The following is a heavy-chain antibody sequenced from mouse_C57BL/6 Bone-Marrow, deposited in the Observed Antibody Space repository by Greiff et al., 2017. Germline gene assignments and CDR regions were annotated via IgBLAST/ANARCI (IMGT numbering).Heavy chain of an antibody. J-gene: IGHJ4*01. CDR3: VRPDSSYGYAMDY. CDR1: GFSFNTYA. V-gene: IGHV10-1*01. D-gene: IGHD1-1*01. Sequence: EVQLQESGGGLVQPKGSLKLSCAASGFSFNTYAMNWVRQAPGKGLEWVARIRSKSNNYATYYADSVKDRFTISRDDSESMLYLQMNNLKTEDTAMYYCVRPDSSYGYAMDYWGQGTSVTVSS. CDR2: IRSKSNNYAT.